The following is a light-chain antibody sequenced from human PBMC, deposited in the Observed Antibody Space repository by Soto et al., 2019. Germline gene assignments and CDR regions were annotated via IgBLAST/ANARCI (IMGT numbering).Light chain of an antibody. CDR2: SAS. CDR3: LQHSDYPFT. V-gene: IGKV1-17*01. J-gene: IGKJ2*01. Sequence: DIQMTQSPSSLSASVGHRVTITCRASQGIRDALGWYQQKPGKVPKRLIYSASSLQSGVPSRFSGSGSETEFTLTISSLQPEDFATYYCLQHSDYPFTFGQGTRLEI. CDR1: QGIRDA.